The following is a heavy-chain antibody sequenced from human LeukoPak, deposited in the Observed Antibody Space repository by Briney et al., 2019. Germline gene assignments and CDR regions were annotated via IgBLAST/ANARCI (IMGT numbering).Heavy chain of an antibody. CDR3: ARDRGVTRAHWYFDL. V-gene: IGHV1-69*04. Sequence: SVKVSCKASGGTFSSYAISWVRQAPGQGLEWMGRIIPILGIANYAQKFQGRVTITADKSTSTAYMELSSLRSEDTAVYYCARDRGVTRAHWYFDLWGRGTLVTVSS. CDR1: GGTFSSYA. CDR2: IIPILGIA. J-gene: IGHJ2*01. D-gene: IGHD4-17*01.